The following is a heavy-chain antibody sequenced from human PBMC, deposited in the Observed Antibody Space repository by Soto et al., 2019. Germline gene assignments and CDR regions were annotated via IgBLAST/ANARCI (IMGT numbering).Heavy chain of an antibody. D-gene: IGHD6-13*01. CDR3: ARRAGSHPYWFDP. V-gene: IGHV4-59*01. CDR2: ISYSGST. J-gene: IGHJ5*02. CDR1: GGSISSYY. Sequence: QVQLQESGPGLVKPSETLSLTCTVSGGSISSYYWSWIRQPPGKGLEWIGYISYSGSTNYNPSLKSRVTISVDTSKTHFSLKLSSVTAADPAVYYCARRAGSHPYWFDPWGQGTLFTVSS.